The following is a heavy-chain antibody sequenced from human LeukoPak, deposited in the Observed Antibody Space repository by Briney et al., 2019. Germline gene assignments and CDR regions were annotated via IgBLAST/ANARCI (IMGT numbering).Heavy chain of an antibody. CDR3: ARDSAYSSGWPPGWFDP. CDR1: GFTFSSYA. Sequence: GSPRLSCAASGFTFSSYAMSWVRQAPGKGLEWVAVISYDGSNKYYADSVKGRFTISRDNSKNTLYLQMNSLRAEDTAVYYCARDSAYSSGWPPGWFDPWGQGTLVTVSS. D-gene: IGHD6-19*01. CDR2: ISYDGSNK. J-gene: IGHJ5*02. V-gene: IGHV3-30-3*01.